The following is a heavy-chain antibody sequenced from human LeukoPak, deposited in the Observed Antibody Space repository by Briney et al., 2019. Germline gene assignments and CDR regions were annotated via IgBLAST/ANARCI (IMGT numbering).Heavy chain of an antibody. CDR2: ISYDGSNK. CDR1: GFTFSSYG. CDR3: AKDLTMVRGPKLTTYRPYYFDY. D-gene: IGHD3-10*01. J-gene: IGHJ4*02. Sequence: GGSLRLSCAASGFTFSSYGMHWVRQAPGKGLEWVAVISYDGSNKYYADSVKGRFTISRDNSKNTLYLQMNSLRAEDTAVYYCAKDLTMVRGPKLTTYRPYYFDYWGQGTLVTVSS. V-gene: IGHV3-30*18.